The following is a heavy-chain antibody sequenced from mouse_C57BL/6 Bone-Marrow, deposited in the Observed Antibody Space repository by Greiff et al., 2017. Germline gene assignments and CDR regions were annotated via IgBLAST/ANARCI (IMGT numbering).Heavy chain of an antibody. CDR3: AREVYYDYDGPYWYFDV. CDR1: GYTFTSYW. CDR2: IDPSDSYT. Sequence: QVHVKQPGAELVMPGASVKLSCKASGYTFTSYWMHWVKQRPGQGLEWIGEIDPSDSYTNYNQKFKGKSTLTVDKSSSTAYMQLSSLTSEDSAVYYYAREVYYDYDGPYWYFDVWGKGTTVTVSS. V-gene: IGHV1-69*01. J-gene: IGHJ1*03. D-gene: IGHD2-4*01.